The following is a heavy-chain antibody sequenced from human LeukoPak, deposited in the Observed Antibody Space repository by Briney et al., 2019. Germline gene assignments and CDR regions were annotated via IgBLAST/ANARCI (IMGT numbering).Heavy chain of an antibody. CDR2: IYYSGST. V-gene: IGHV4-39*01. D-gene: IGHD1-26*01. CDR3: ARHHSGSYSALDY. J-gene: IGHJ4*02. Sequence: PSETLSLTCTVSGGSISSSSYYWGWIRQPPGKGLEWIGSIYYSGSTYYNPSLKSRVTISVDTSKNPFSLKLSSVTAADTAVYYCARHHSGSYSALDYWGQGTLVTVSS. CDR1: GGSISSSSYY.